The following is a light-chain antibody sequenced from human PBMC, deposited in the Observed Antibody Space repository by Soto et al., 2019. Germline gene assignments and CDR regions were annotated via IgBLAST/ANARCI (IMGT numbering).Light chain of an antibody. CDR2: EDS. CDR1: SGSIASNY. CDR3: PSFEINNVV. J-gene: IGLJ2*01. Sequence: NFMLTEPHSVSESPGKTVTISCTRSSGSIASNYVQWYQQRPGSAPTPLLYEDSQRPSGVPDRFSGSIDSSSTSASLPISRLQTEYEADSYCPSFEINNVVFGGGTKVTVL. V-gene: IGLV6-57*04.